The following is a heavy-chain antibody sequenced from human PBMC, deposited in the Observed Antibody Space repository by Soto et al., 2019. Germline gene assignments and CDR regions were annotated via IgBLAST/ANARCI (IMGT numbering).Heavy chain of an antibody. D-gene: IGHD3-10*01. J-gene: IGHJ3*02. V-gene: IGHV3-21*01. CDR1: GFTIGSYS. Sequence: GGSLRLSCAASGFTIGSYSMNWVRQAPGKGLEWVSSISSSSSYIYYADSVKGRFTISRDNAKNSLYLQMNSLRAEDTAVYYCARANGSTRGAFDIWGQGTMVTVSS. CDR2: ISSSSSYI. CDR3: ARANGSTRGAFDI.